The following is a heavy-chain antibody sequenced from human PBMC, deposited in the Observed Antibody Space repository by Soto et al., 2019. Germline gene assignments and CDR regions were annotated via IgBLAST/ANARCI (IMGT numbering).Heavy chain of an antibody. CDR3: ARLGRGITIFGVVKIGSRFDP. V-gene: IGHV5-51*01. CDR1: GYSFTSYW. D-gene: IGHD3-3*01. J-gene: IGHJ5*02. Sequence: GESLKISCKGSGYSFTSYWIGWVRQMPGKGLEWMGIIYPGDSDTRYSPSFQGQVTISADKSISTAYLQWSSLKASDTAMYYCARLGRGITIFGVVKIGSRFDPWGQGTLVTVSS. CDR2: IYPGDSDT.